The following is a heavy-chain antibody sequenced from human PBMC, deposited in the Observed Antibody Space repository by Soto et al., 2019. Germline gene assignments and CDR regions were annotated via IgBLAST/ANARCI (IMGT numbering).Heavy chain of an antibody. CDR3: AKDLYVQPPSGWFDP. V-gene: IGHV3-23*01. J-gene: IGHJ5*02. D-gene: IGHD1-26*01. CDR2: ITGRGDST. CDR1: GFPFSDNA. Sequence: GGSLRLSCAASGFPFSDNAMHWVRQTPGKGLEWGSAITGRGDSTYYADSVKGRFTISRDNSKSTLYLQMMSLRAEDAAVYYCAKDLYVQPPSGWFDPWGQGTVVTVSS.